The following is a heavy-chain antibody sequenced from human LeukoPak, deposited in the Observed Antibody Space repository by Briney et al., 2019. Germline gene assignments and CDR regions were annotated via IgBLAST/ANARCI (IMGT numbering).Heavy chain of an antibody. CDR3: ARTTPTVTTSSDL. CDR2: IYSAGRP. D-gene: IGHD4-17*01. Sequence: GGSLRLSCAASGFTVSSNPMSWVRQAPGKGLEWVSVIYSAGRPFYADSVKGRFTVSTDNSKNTLYLQMNSLRAEDTALYYCARTTPTVTTSSDLWGRGTLVTVSS. CDR1: GFTVSSNP. J-gene: IGHJ2*01. V-gene: IGHV3-53*01.